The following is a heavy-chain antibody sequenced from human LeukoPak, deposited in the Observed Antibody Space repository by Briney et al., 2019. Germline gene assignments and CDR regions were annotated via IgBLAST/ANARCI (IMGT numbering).Heavy chain of an antibody. CDR1: GGSISGHY. CDR2: IFYSGRT. Sequence: PSETLSLTCTVSGGSISGHYWSWIRQPPGRGLEWIGYIFYSGRTNYNPSLKSRVSMSVDTSKNQFSLQLSSVTAADTAVYYCVRVRSGAATNAFDYCGQGTLVTVSS. D-gene: IGHD1-26*01. CDR3: VRVRSGAATNAFDY. J-gene: IGHJ4*02. V-gene: IGHV4-59*11.